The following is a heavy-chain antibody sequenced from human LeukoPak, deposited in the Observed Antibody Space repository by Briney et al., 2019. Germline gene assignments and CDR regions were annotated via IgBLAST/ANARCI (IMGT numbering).Heavy chain of an antibody. CDR2: IRGSGERT. V-gene: IGHV3-23*01. Sequence: GGSLRLSCAASGFTFSSYAMSWVRQAPGKGLEWVSLIRGSGERTYHADSVKGRFIISRDNSKNILYLQMNSLRAEDTAVYYCAKDWRHIVVVSSPGYFDYWGQGTLVTVSS. J-gene: IGHJ4*02. CDR1: GFTFSSYA. D-gene: IGHD2-21*01. CDR3: AKDWRHIVVVSSPGYFDY.